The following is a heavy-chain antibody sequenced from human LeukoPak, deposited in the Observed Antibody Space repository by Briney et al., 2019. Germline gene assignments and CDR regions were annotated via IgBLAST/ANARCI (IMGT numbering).Heavy chain of an antibody. V-gene: IGHV5-51*01. J-gene: IGHJ4*02. D-gene: IGHD4-23*01. Sequence: GESLKISCKCSGYRFTSYWIGWVRQIPGKGLEGMGIIYPGDSDTTYSPSFQGQVTISADKSISTAYLQWRSLKPSDTAMYYCARRGPWDGGSDYWGQGTLVTVSS. CDR1: GYRFTSYW. CDR2: IYPGDSDT. CDR3: ARRGPWDGGSDY.